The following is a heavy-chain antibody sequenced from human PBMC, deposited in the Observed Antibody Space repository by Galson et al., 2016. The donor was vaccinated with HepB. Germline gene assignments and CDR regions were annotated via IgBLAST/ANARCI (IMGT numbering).Heavy chain of an antibody. CDR2: INHSGST. D-gene: IGHD3-10*01. J-gene: IGHJ5*02. CDR3: ARGRTRLLWFGSSRGFDP. V-gene: IGHV4-34*01. CDR1: GGSISSYY. Sequence: ETLSLTCTVSGGSISSYYWSWIRQPPGKGLEWIGEINHSGSTNYNPSLKSRVTISVDTSKNQFSLKLSSVTAADTAVYYCARGRTRLLWFGSSRGFDPWGQGTLVTVSS.